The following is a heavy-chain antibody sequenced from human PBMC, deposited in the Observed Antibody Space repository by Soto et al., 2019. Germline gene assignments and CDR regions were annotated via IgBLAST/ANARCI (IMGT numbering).Heavy chain of an antibody. J-gene: IGHJ3*02. CDR2: IIPILGIA. CDR3: ARPIGYCSSTSCRDDAFDI. V-gene: IGHV1-69*02. D-gene: IGHD2-2*03. Sequence: ASVKVSCKASGGTFSSYTISWVRQAPGQGLEWMGRIIPILGIANYAQKFQGRVTITADKSTSTAYMELSSLRSEDTAVYYCARPIGYCSSTSCRDDAFDIWGQGTMVTV. CDR1: GGTFSSYT.